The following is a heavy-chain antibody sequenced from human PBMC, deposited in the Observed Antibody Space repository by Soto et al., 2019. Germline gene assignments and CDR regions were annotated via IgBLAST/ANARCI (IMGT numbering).Heavy chain of an antibody. D-gene: IGHD3-22*01. Sequence: QTGGSLRLSCAASGFTFSSYEMNWVRQAPGKGLEWVSYISSSGSTIYYADSVKGRFTISRDNAKNSLYLQMNSLRAEDTAVYYCARQPLSDYYYDSSGHPHFDYWGQGTLVTVSS. V-gene: IGHV3-48*03. J-gene: IGHJ4*02. CDR1: GFTFSSYE. CDR2: ISSSGSTI. CDR3: ARQPLSDYYYDSSGHPHFDY.